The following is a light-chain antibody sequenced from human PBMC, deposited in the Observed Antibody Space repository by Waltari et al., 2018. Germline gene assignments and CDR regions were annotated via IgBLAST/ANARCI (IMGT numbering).Light chain of an antibody. CDR2: DVS. CDR3: SSSTSRTALL. V-gene: IGLV2-14*03. Sequence: QSALTQPASLSGSPGQSITISCTGPSSDLGSYNSVSWYQQHPGEAPKLMIYDVSVRPSGVSNRFSGSKSGNTASLTISGLQAEDEADYYCSSSTSRTALLFGGGTKLTVL. J-gene: IGLJ2*01. CDR1: SSDLGSYNS.